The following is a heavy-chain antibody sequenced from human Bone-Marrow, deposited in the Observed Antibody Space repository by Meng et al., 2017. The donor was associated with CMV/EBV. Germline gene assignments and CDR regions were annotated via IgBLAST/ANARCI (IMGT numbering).Heavy chain of an antibody. CDR2: IYYSGST. CDR3: ARAHRGYQLLYYYYYGMDV. V-gene: IGHV4-59*01. D-gene: IGHD2-2*01. CDR1: GGSISSYY. Sequence: SETLSLTCTVAGGSISSYYWSWIRQPPGKGLEWIGYIYYSGSTNYNPSLKSRVTISVDTSKNQFSLKLSSVTAADTAVYYCARAHRGYQLLYYYYYGMDVWGQGTTVTVSS. J-gene: IGHJ6*02.